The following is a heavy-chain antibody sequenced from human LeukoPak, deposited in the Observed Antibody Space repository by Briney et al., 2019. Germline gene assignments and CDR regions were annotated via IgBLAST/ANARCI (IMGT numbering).Heavy chain of an antibody. D-gene: IGHD3-10*01. CDR3: ARSSGVPNWFDP. CDR2: ISSSSSYT. CDR1: GFTFSIYS. J-gene: IGHJ5*02. V-gene: IGHV3-21*05. Sequence: PGGSLRLSCAASGFTFSIYSMNWVRQAPGKGLEWVSYISSSSSYTNYADSVKGRFTISRDNAKNSLYLQMNSLRAEDTAVYYCARSSGVPNWFDPWGQGTLVTVSS.